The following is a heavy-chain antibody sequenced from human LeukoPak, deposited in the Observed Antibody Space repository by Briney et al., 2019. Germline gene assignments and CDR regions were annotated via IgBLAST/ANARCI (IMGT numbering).Heavy chain of an antibody. CDR3: ARGAWVGYCSSTSCLSDAFDI. CDR1: GYTFTSYD. D-gene: IGHD2-2*01. CDR2: MNPNSGNT. Sequence: ASVKVSCKASGYTFTSYDINWVRQATGQGLEWMGRMNPNSGNTGYAQKFQGRVTITRNISISTAYMELSSLRSEDTAMYYCARGAWVGYCSSTSCLSDAFDIWGQGTMVTVSS. V-gene: IGHV1-8*03. J-gene: IGHJ3*02.